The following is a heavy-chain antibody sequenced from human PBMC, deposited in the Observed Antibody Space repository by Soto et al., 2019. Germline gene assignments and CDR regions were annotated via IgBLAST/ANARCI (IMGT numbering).Heavy chain of an antibody. D-gene: IGHD2-2*01. Sequence: EVQLLESGGGLVQPGGSLRLSCAASGFTFSSYAMSWVRQAPGKGLEWVSAISGSGGSTYYADSVKGRFTISRDNSKNTLYLQMNSLRAEDTAVYYCALRPNPVPAATTIGFDYWGQGTLVTVSS. CDR2: ISGSGGST. CDR3: ALRPNPVPAATTIGFDY. V-gene: IGHV3-23*01. J-gene: IGHJ4*02. CDR1: GFTFSSYA.